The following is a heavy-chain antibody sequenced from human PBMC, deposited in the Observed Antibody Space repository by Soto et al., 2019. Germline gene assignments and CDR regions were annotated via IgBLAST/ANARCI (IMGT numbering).Heavy chain of an antibody. V-gene: IGHV3-23*03. J-gene: IGHJ4*02. D-gene: IGHD1-26*01. CDR2: ILSDYTT. Sequence: EVQLLESGGGLVQPGGSLTLSCATSGFTFRDYTMSWVRQAPGTTLECISVILSDYTTYYADSVRGRFTISRDTSKNKLYMEMNSRRAEDTAIYYCTGRVIGYFGYCVSGALVTVSS. CDR3: TGRVIGYFGY. CDR1: GFTFRDYT.